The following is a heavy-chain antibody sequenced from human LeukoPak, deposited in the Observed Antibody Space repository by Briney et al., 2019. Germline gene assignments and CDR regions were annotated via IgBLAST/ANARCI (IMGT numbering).Heavy chain of an antibody. J-gene: IGHJ5*02. CDR3: TRSDSSSWLAWFDP. Sequence: TSGTLSLTCGVSGGSISTNNWWTWVRQPPGKGLEWIGEIYHIGTTNYNPSLRSRVTISVDKSKNQLSLKLTSVTAADTAVYYCTRSDSSSWLAWFDPWGQGALVTVSS. V-gene: IGHV4-4*02. CDR2: IYHIGTT. D-gene: IGHD6-13*01. CDR1: GGSISTNNW.